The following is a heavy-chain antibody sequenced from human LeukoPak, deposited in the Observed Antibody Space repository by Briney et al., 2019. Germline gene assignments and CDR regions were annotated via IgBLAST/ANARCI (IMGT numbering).Heavy chain of an antibody. CDR1: GFTVSSNY. J-gene: IGHJ4*02. CDR3: AKRITMVRGSYDY. CDR2: IYSGGST. V-gene: IGHV3-53*01. Sequence: GGSLRLSCAASGFTVSSNYMSWVRQAPGKGLEWVSVIYSGGSTYYADSVKGRFTISRDNSKNTLYLQMNSLRAEDTAVYYCAKRITMVRGSYDYWGQGTLVTVSS. D-gene: IGHD3-10*01.